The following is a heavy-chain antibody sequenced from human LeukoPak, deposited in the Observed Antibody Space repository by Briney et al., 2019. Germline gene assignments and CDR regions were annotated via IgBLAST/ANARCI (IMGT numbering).Heavy chain of an antibody. CDR2: SYYSGST. Sequence: SETLSLTCTVSGGSISSYYWSWIRQPPGKGLEWIGYSYYSGSTNYNPSLKSRVTISVDTSKNQFSLKLTSVTAADTAVYYCARARETESIDSWGQGTRVTVSS. CDR1: GGSISSYY. CDR3: ARARETESIDS. J-gene: IGHJ4*02. V-gene: IGHV4-59*12. D-gene: IGHD5/OR15-5a*01.